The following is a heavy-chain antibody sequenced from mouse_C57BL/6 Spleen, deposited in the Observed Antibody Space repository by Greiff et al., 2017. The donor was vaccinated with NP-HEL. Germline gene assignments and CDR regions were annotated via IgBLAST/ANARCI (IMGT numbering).Heavy chain of an antibody. V-gene: IGHV1-53*01. D-gene: IGHD1-1*01. CDR1: GYTFTSYW. J-gene: IGHJ2*01. CDR2: INPSNGGT. Sequence: VQLQQPGTELVQPGASVQLSCKASGYTFTSYWMHWVTPRPGQGLEWIGNINPSNGGTNYNEKFKSKATLTVDKSSSTAYMQLSSLTSEDSAVYYCARYTTVGGFFDYWGKGTTLTVSS. CDR3: ARYTTVGGFFDY.